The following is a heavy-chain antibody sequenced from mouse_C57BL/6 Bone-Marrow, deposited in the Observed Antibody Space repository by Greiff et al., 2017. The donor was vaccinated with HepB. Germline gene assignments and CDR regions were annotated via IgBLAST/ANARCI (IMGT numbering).Heavy chain of an antibody. Sequence: VQVVESGAELVKPGASVKISCKASGYAFSSYWMNWVKQSPGKGLEWIGQIYPGDGDTNYNGKFKGKATLTADKSSSTAYMQLSSLTSEDSAVYFCARAADGNYLFAYWGQGTLVTVSA. CDR2: IYPGDGDT. J-gene: IGHJ3*01. D-gene: IGHD2-1*01. V-gene: IGHV1-80*01. CDR1: GYAFSSYW. CDR3: ARAADGNYLFAY.